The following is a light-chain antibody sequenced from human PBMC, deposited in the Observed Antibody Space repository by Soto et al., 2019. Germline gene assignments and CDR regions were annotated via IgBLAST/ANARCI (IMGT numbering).Light chain of an antibody. CDR3: MQRIDVPYT. V-gene: IGKV2-40*01. CDR1: QSLLDSDDGNTY. Sequence: EIVMTQTPLSLPVTPGEPAPISFRSSQSLLDSDDGNTYLDWYLQKPGQSPQLLIYTVSYRASGVPDRFSGRGSGTAFTLKISRVEAEDVGVYYCMQRIDVPYTFGQGTK. CDR2: TVS. J-gene: IGKJ2*01.